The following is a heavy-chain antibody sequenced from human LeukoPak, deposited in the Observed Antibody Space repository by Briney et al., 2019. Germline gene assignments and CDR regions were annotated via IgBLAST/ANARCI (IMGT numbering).Heavy chain of an antibody. Sequence: GESLKISCRGSGYSFTSYWIGWVRQMPGKGLEWMGIIYPGDSDTRYSPSFQGQVTISADKSISTAYLQWSSLKASDTAMYYCARLGGSGSYGNDKIDYWGQGTLVTVSS. J-gene: IGHJ4*02. V-gene: IGHV5-51*01. CDR1: GYSFTSYW. D-gene: IGHD3-10*01. CDR3: ARLGGSGSYGNDKIDY. CDR2: IYPGDSDT.